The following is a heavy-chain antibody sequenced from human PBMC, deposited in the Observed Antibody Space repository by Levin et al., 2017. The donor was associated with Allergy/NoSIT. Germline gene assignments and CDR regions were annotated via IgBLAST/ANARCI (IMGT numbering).Heavy chain of an antibody. CDR1: GFSFSAYA. Sequence: PGGSLRLSCTASGFSFSAYAMSWVRQAPGKGLEWISAISGSGGDTYYADSVKGRFTVSRDNSENTLYLLMDSLRAEDTAVYYCARDEYYHSPSYAEYFQHWGQGTLVTVSS. J-gene: IGHJ1*01. CDR2: ISGSGGDT. D-gene: IGHD3-22*01. CDR3: ARDEYYHSPSYAEYFQH. V-gene: IGHV3-23*01.